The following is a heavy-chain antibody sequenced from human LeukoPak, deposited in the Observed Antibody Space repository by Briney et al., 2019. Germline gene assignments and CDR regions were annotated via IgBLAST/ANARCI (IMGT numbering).Heavy chain of an antibody. V-gene: IGHV3-53*01. CDR2: IYGGGST. Sequence: GGSLRLSCAATGLSVSSNFMSWVRQAPGKGLEWVSVIYGGGSTYYADSVKGRFTISRDTPKNTLYLQMNSLRAEDKAVYYCARDESYGLVEGGDDYFDYWGQETLVTVSS. D-gene: IGHD5-18*01. J-gene: IGHJ4*02. CDR3: ARDESYGLVEGGDDYFDY. CDR1: GLSVSSNF.